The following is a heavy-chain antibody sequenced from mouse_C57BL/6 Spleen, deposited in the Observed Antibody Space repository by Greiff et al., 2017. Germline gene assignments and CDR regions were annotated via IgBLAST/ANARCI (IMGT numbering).Heavy chain of an antibody. D-gene: IGHD2-5*01. V-gene: IGHV3-6*01. CDR2: ISYDGSN. J-gene: IGHJ3*01. Sequence: EVKLLESGPGLVKPSQSLSLTCSVTGYSITSGYYWNWIRQFPGNKLEWMGYISYDGSNNYNPSLKNRISITRDTSKNQFFLKLNSVTTEDTATYYCARGGEAIGYSNYVWFAYWGQGTLVTVSA. CDR3: ARGGEAIGYSNYVWFAY. CDR1: GYSITSGYY.